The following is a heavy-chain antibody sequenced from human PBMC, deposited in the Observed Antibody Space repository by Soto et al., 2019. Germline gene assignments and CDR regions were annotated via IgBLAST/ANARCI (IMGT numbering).Heavy chain of an antibody. V-gene: IGHV4-39*01. CDR2: IYYSGST. Sequence: SETLSLTCAVYGGSISSGGYYWSWIRQPPGKGLEWIGSIYYSGSTYYNPSLKSRVTISVDTSKNQFSLKLSSVTAADTAVYYCVAGSSPFFDYWGQGTLVTVSS. CDR3: VAGSSPFFDY. D-gene: IGHD1-26*01. CDR1: GGSISSGGYY. J-gene: IGHJ4*02.